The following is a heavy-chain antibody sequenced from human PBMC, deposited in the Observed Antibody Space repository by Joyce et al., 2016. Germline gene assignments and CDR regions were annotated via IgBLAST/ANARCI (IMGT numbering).Heavy chain of an antibody. D-gene: IGHD6-19*01. V-gene: IGHV6-1*01. CDR1: GDSVSSNNAA. J-gene: IGHJ4*02. CDR3: AREQAGLDF. Sequence: QVQLQQSGPGLVKPSQTLSLTCANSGDSVSSNNAAWNWVRQSLSRGLEWLGRPYYRSKWYRGYAVSVRSPITINTDTSKNQFYLQLNSVTPEDADVYYCAREQAGLDFWDQGTLVTV. CDR2: PYYRSKWYR.